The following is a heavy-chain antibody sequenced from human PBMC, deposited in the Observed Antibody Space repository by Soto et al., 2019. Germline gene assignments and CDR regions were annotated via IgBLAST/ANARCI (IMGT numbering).Heavy chain of an antibody. J-gene: IGHJ4*02. D-gene: IGHD3-16*02. CDR1: GDSISGGAYY. CDR3: ARVSGVIDY. V-gene: IGHV4-30-4*01. CDR2: IFYSGST. Sequence: QVQLQESGPGLVKPSQTLSLTCAVSGDSISGGAYYWSWIRQPPGKGLEWIGYIFYSGSTYYNPSIKSRVIISVDTSKNQFSLTLTSVTAADTAVYYCARVSGVIDYWGQGTLVTVSS.